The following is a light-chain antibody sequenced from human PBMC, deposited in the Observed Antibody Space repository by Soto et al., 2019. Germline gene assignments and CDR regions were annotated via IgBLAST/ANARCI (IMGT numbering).Light chain of an antibody. CDR1: SSDVGNFDL. CDR3: CSYAGSSILV. J-gene: IGLJ2*01. CDR2: EGN. V-gene: IGLV2-23*01. Sequence: QSVLTQPASVFGSPGQSITISCTGTSSDVGNFDLVSWYQQYPGKAPKLMIYEGNKRPSGVSNRFSGSKSGNTASLTISGLQGEDEADYYCCSYAGSSILVFGGGTKLTVL.